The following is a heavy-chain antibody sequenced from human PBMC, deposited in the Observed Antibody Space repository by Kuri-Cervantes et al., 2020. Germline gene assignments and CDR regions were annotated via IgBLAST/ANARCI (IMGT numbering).Heavy chain of an antibody. V-gene: IGHV5-51*01. D-gene: IGHD6-13*01. CDR1: GYNFNIYW. CDR2: IYPGDSDT. CDR3: ARSSIAAAENWFDP. Sequence: GGSLRLSCQGSGYNFNIYWVGWVRQMPGKGLEWMGIIYPGDSDTRYSPSFQGQVTISADKSISTAYLQWSSLKASDTAMYYCARSSIAAAENWFDPWGQGTLVTVSS. J-gene: IGHJ5*02.